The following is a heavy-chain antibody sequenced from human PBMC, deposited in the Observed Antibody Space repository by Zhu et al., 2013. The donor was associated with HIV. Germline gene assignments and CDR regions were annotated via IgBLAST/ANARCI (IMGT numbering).Heavy chain of an antibody. CDR3: ARDAGITIFGVVFSGWFDP. CDR2: IIPIFGTA. Sequence: QVQLVQSGAEVKKPGSSVKVSCKASGGTFSSYAISWVRQAPGQGLEWMGGIIPIFGTANYAQKFQGRVTITADESTSTAYMELSSLRSEDTAVYYCARDAGITIFGVVFSGWFDPGAREPWSPSPQ. D-gene: IGHD3-3*01. CDR1: GGTFSSYA. V-gene: IGHV1-69*12. J-gene: IGHJ5*02.